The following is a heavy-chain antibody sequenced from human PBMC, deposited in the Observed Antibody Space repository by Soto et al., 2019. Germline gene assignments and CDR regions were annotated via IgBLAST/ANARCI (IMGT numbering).Heavy chain of an antibody. Sequence: GGSLRLSCSASGFTFSSYAMHWVRQAPGKGLEYVSAISSNGGSTYYADSVKGRFTISRDNSKNTLYLQMSSLRAEDTAVYYCVKDYDFWSGYYILDYWGQGTLVTVSS. D-gene: IGHD3-3*01. V-gene: IGHV3-64D*08. CDR1: GFTFSSYA. CDR3: VKDYDFWSGYYILDY. J-gene: IGHJ4*02. CDR2: ISSNGGST.